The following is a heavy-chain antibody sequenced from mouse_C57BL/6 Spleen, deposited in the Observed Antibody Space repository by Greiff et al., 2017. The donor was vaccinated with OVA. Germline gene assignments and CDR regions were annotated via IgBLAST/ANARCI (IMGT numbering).Heavy chain of an antibody. CDR2: IYPGSGST. Sequence: QVQLQQPGAELVKPGASVKMSCKASGYTLTSYWITWVKQRPGQGLEWIGDIYPGSGSTNYNEKFKCKATLTVDTSSSTAYMQLSSLTSDDSSVYFCADYLLDFDYWGQGTTLTVSS. CDR1: GYTLTSYW. D-gene: IGHD5-5*01. J-gene: IGHJ2*01. CDR3: ADYLLDFDY. V-gene: IGHV1-55*01.